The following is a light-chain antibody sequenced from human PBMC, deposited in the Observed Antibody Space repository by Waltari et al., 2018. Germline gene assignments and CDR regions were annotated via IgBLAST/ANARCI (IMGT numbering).Light chain of an antibody. J-gene: IGLJ1*01. Sequence: QSALAQPASVSGSPGQPITISSTRSSSDVWGYNLVSWYQQYPGKAPKLIISEDSKRPSGVSDRFSGSKSGNTASLTVSGLQAEDEADYFCCSYAGRRTYVFGSGTKVTVL. CDR3: CSYAGRRTYV. CDR2: EDS. CDR1: SSDVWGYNL. V-gene: IGLV2-23*01.